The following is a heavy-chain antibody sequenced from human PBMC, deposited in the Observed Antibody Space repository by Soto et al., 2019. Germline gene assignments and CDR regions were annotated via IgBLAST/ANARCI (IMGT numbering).Heavy chain of an antibody. CDR2: IFSNDEK. CDR1: GFSLSNARMG. Sequence: QVTLKESGPVLVNPTETLTLTCTVSGFSLSNARMGVSWIRQPPGKALEWLAHIFSNDEKSYSTSLKSRLTISKDTSKSQVVLTMTNMDPVDTATYYCARTDTAMADDAFDIWGQGTMVTVSS. D-gene: IGHD5-18*01. V-gene: IGHV2-26*01. CDR3: ARTDTAMADDAFDI. J-gene: IGHJ3*02.